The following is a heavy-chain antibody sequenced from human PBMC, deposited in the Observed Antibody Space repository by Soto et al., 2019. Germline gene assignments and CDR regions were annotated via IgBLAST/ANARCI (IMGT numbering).Heavy chain of an antibody. CDR3: ARDLHGMDV. Sequence: GSLKRARAGSGFTFNSYWMIWVRQAPGKGLEWVANIKQDGSEKYYVDSVKGRFTISRDNSKNTLYLQMNSLRAEDTAVYYCARDLHGMDVWGQGTTVTVSS. CDR1: GFTFNSYW. V-gene: IGHV3-7*01. CDR2: IKQDGSEK. J-gene: IGHJ6*02.